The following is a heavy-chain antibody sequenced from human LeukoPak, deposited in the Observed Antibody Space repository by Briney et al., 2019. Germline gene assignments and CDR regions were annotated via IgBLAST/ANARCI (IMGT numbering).Heavy chain of an antibody. CDR1: GFTFSSYA. CDR3: ANLDYDILTGYYEKAFDI. D-gene: IGHD3-9*01. Sequence: GGSLRLSCAASGFTFSSYAMSWVRQAPGKGLEWVSAISGSGGSTYYADSVKGRFTISRDNSKNTLYLQMNSLRAEDSAVYYYANLDYDILTGYYEKAFDIWGQGTMVTVSS. V-gene: IGHV3-23*01. CDR2: ISGSGGST. J-gene: IGHJ3*02.